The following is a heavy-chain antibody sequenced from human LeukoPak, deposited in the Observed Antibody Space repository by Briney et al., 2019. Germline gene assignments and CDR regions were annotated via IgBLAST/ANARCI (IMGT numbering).Heavy chain of an antibody. J-gene: IGHJ4*02. Sequence: SGPTLVNPTPTLTLTCTFSGFSRSNSGVGVGWIRQPPGEALEWLALIYWSDDKRYSPSLKNRLTITRDTSKDQVVLTMTTLDPVDTATYYCVYTLGVPSPIPVHWGQGTLVTVSS. CDR3: VYTLGVPSPIPVH. D-gene: IGHD2-2*02. V-gene: IGHV2-5*01. CDR2: IYWSDDK. CDR1: GFSRSNSGVG.